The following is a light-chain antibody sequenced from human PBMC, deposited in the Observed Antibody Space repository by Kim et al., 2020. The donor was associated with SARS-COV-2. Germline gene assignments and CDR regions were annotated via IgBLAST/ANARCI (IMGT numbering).Light chain of an antibody. CDR1: QSISGW. CDR3: QHLVT. V-gene: IGKV1-5*01. Sequence: SALCACVGDRVPIPCRARQSISGWLAWYQQKPGKAPKRLIYHASTLQGGVPSRFSGSGSGTEFTLTINNLQPADFATYYCQHLVTFGLGTKVDIK. CDR2: HAS. J-gene: IGKJ1*01.